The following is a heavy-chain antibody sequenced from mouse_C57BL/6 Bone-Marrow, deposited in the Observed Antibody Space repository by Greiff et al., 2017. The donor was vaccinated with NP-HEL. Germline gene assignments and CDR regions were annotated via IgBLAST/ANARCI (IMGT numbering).Heavy chain of an antibody. D-gene: IGHD5-1*01. CDR1: GFTFSSYG. V-gene: IGHV5-6*01. Sequence: VQLKESGGDLVKPGGSLKLSCAASGFTFSSYGMHWVRQTPDKGLEWVAYISSGGSYTYYPDSVKGRFTISRDNAKNTLYLQMSSLKSEDTAMYYCARRDEYGNLDYWGQGTTLTVSS. CDR2: ISSGGSYT. CDR3: ARRDEYGNLDY. J-gene: IGHJ2*01.